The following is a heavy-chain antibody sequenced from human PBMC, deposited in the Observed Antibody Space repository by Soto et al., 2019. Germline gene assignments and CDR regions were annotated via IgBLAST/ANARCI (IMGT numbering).Heavy chain of an antibody. CDR1: GGSFSSYA. V-gene: IGHV1-69*01. Sequence: QGQLEQSGAELRKPGSSVKVSCKASGGSFSSYAISWVRQAPGQGLEWMGGIVPVLGTSHSAQKFQGRVTFSTDDSTTTAYMELSSLRSEDTAVYYCARDSPGGGYYYGMDVWGQGTTVTVSS. J-gene: IGHJ6*02. CDR2: IVPVLGTS. CDR3: ARDSPGGGYYYGMDV. D-gene: IGHD3-16*01.